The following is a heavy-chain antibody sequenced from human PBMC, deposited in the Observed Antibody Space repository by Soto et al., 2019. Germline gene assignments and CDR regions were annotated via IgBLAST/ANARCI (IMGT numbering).Heavy chain of an antibody. CDR2: MYYSGST. D-gene: IGHD1-20*01. Sequence: PSETLSLTCTISGDSISSTSHYWGWIRQPPGKGLEWIGSMYYSGSTYYNPSLKSRVTMSVDTSKRQFSLKLSSVTAADTAVYYCVTMLITGTTPYYFDYWGQGTLVTVSS. CDR3: VTMLITGTTPYYFDY. CDR1: GDSISSTSHY. V-gene: IGHV4-39*01. J-gene: IGHJ4*02.